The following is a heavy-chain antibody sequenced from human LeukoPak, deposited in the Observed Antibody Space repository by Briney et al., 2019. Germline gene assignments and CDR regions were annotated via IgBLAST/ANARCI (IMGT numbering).Heavy chain of an antibody. CDR1: GYSISSGYY. V-gene: IGHV4-38-2*02. D-gene: IGHD6-6*01. CDR2: IYHSGST. CDR3: ARDSIGYSSSPSCFDY. Sequence: PSETLSLTCTVSGYSISSGYYWGWIRQPPGKGLERIGSIYHSGSTYYNPSLKSRVTISVDTSKNQFSLKLSSVTAADTAVYYCARDSIGYSSSPSCFDYWGQGTLVTVSS. J-gene: IGHJ4*02.